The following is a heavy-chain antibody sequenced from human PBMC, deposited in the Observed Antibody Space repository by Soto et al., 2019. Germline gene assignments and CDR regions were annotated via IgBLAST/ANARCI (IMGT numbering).Heavy chain of an antibody. CDR2: IKQDGSEK. D-gene: IGHD6-6*01. CDR1: GFTFENYW. J-gene: IGHJ6*02. V-gene: IGHV3-7*01. CDR3: ARVIAARLYYYGMDV. Sequence: SGGSLRLSCAASGFTFENYWMTWFRQAPGEGLEWVANIKQDGSEKNYVGSVKGRFTIFRDNAKKSVYLQMNSLRAEDTAVYFCARVIAARLYYYGMDVWGQGTTVTVSS.